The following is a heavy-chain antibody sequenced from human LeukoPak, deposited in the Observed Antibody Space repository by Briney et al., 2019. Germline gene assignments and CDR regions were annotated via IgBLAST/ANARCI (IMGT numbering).Heavy chain of an antibody. CDR1: GFTFSTYW. CDR3: STGGDY. J-gene: IGHJ4*02. CDR2: IKQDGSEK. D-gene: IGHD3-10*01. Sequence: GGSLRLSCAASGFTFSTYWMSWVRQAPGKGLEWVAHIKQDGSEKYYVDSVKGRFTISRDNAKNSLYVQMNSLRAEETAVYYCSTGGDYWGQGTLVTVSS. V-gene: IGHV3-7*01.